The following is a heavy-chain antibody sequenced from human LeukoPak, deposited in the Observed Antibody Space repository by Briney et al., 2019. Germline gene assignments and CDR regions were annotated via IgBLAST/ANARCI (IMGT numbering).Heavy chain of an antibody. J-gene: IGHJ2*01. CDR2: ISSSSSFK. CDR3: ARAPVIVMHDWYFDL. CDR1: EFTFRNYS. D-gene: IGHD3-22*01. V-gene: IGHV3-21*01. Sequence: GGSLRLSCVGSEFTFRNYSMNWVRKAPGKGLEWVSSISSSSSFKYYLDSVKGRFTITRDNAKKSLYLQMNSLRVEDTAIYYCARAPVIVMHDWYFDLWGRGTLVTVSS.